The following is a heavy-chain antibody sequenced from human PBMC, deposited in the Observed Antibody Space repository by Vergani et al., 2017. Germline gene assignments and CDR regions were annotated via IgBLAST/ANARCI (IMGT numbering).Heavy chain of an antibody. CDR2: INPTTGNP. V-gene: IGHV7-4-1*01. Sequence: QEQLVQSGSELKKPGASVKVSCKASGYSFNNYAIHWVRQAPGQGLEWMGWINPTTGNPTYARAFPGRFVFSLDTSISTAYLQIGSLKAEDTAVYFCARTNRGRLALSETDAWGQGTLLTVSS. CDR3: ARTNRGRLALSETDA. D-gene: IGHD3-3*02. J-gene: IGHJ5*02. CDR1: GYSFNNYA.